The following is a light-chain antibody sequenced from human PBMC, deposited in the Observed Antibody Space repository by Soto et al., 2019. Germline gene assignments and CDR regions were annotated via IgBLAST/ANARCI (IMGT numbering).Light chain of an antibody. CDR2: AAS. J-gene: IGKJ1*01. CDR3: QQSFSTLSWT. CDR1: QSISTY. V-gene: IGKV1-39*01. Sequence: DIQMTQSPSSLSASVGDRVTITCRASQSISTYLNWYQHKQGKAPQLLISAASSLQSGVPSRFSGSGSGTDFTLTISSLQPEDFVTYYCQQSFSTLSWTFGQGTKVDIK.